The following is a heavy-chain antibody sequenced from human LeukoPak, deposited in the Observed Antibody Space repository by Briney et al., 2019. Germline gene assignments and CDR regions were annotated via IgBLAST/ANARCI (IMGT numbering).Heavy chain of an antibody. V-gene: IGHV4-4*02. CDR3: ARRGVSSGWTLDY. D-gene: IGHD6-19*01. Sequence: PSGTLSLTCAVSGGSISSGNWWSWVRQPPGKGLEWIGEIYHSGSTNYNPSLKSRVTISVDKSKNQFSLKLSSVTAADTAVYYCARRGVSSGWTLDYWGQGTLVTVSS. CDR1: GGSISSGNW. CDR2: IYHSGST. J-gene: IGHJ4*02.